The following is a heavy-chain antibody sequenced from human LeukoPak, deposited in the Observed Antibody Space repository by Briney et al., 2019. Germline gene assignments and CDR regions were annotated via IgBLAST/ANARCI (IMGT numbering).Heavy chain of an antibody. J-gene: IGHJ4*02. CDR1: RYTFTAHH. CDR2: VHPNSGDT. CDR3: TCGRGSNYDY. Sequence: ASVRVSCTPSRYTFTAHHLHWARRAPGQGLEWMGWVHPNSGDTNYAQKFQGRVTMTRDTSASTAYMELNTLRFDDTAVYYCTCGRGSNYDYWGQGTLSPSPQ. V-gene: IGHV1-2*02. D-gene: IGHD6-25*01.